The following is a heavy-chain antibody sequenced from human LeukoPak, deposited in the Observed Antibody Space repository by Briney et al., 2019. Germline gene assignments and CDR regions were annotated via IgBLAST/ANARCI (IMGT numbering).Heavy chain of an antibody. Sequence: SETLSLTCTVSGGSISSGGYYWSWIRQHPGKGLEWIGYIYYSVSTYYNPSLKSPVTISVDTSKNQFSLKLSSVTAADTAVYYCARVWDYYDSSGYFPYFDYWGQGTLVTVSS. V-gene: IGHV4-31*01. CDR1: GGSISSGGYY. CDR3: ARVWDYYDSSGYFPYFDY. CDR2: IYYSVST. D-gene: IGHD3-22*01. J-gene: IGHJ4*02.